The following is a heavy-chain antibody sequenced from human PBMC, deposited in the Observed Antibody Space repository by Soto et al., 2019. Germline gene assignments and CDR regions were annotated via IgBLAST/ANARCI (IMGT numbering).Heavy chain of an antibody. J-gene: IGHJ6*02. D-gene: IGHD6-13*01. CDR1: VGSISSGDYY. V-gene: IGHV4-30-4*01. CDR2: IYYSGST. Sequence: SKTLSLTCTVSVGSISSGDYYWIWIRQPPGKGLEWIGYIYYSGSTYYNPSLKSRVTISVDTSKNQFSLKLSSVTAADTAVYYCASAGPYYYYGMDVWGQGTTVTVSS. CDR3: ASAGPYYYYGMDV.